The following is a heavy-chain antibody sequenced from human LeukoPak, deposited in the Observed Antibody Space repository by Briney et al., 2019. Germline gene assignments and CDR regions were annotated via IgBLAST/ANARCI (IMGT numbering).Heavy chain of an antibody. V-gene: IGHV4-4*09. CDR1: GGSISSYY. D-gene: IGHD5-18*01. Sequence: SETLSLTCTVSGGSISSYYWSWMRQPPGKGLEWIGYIYTSGSTNYNPSLKSRVTISVDTSKNPCSLKMTSVSAAETAVYYCARRDSAMVFFDLWGQGTLVTVSS. CDR2: IYTSGST. J-gene: IGHJ4*02. CDR3: ARRDSAMVFFDL.